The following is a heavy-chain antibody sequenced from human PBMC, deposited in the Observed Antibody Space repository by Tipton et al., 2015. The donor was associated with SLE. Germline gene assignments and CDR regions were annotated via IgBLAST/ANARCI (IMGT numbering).Heavy chain of an antibody. CDR3: ARSKVLRFLEWLSDNWFDP. Sequence: QLVQSGAEVKKPGASVKVSCKASGYTFTSYGISWVRQAPGQGLEWMRWISAYNGNTNYAQKLQGRVTMTTDTSTSTVSMELRSLRSDDTAVYYCARSKVLRFLEWLSDNWFDPWGQGTLVTVSS. D-gene: IGHD3-3*01. CDR2: ISAYNGNT. V-gene: IGHV1-18*04. CDR1: GYTFTSYG. J-gene: IGHJ5*02.